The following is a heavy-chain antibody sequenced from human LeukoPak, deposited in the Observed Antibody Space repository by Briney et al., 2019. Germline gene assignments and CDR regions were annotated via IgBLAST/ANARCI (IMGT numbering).Heavy chain of an antibody. CDR3: AKAGYSSGWDFDY. J-gene: IGHJ4*02. V-gene: IGHV3-11*01. Sequence: PGGSLRLSCAASGFTFSDYYMSWIRQAPGKGLEWVSYISSSGSTIYYADSVKGRFTISRDNSKNTLYLQMNSLRAEDTAVYYCAKAGYSSGWDFDYWGQGTLVTVSS. CDR1: GFTFSDYY. D-gene: IGHD6-19*01. CDR2: ISSSGSTI.